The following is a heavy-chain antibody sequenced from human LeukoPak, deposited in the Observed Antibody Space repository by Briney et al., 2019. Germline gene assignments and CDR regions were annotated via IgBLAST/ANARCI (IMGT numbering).Heavy chain of an antibody. Sequence: PGGSLRLSCAASRFTFNSYWMSWVRQAPGKGLEWVANIKQDGSEKYYVDSVKGRFTISRDNAKNSLYLQMNSLSAEDTAVYYCARPYCSSSSCYYDYWGQGTLVTVSS. CDR1: RFTFNSYW. J-gene: IGHJ4*02. V-gene: IGHV3-7*01. CDR2: IKQDGSEK. CDR3: ARPYCSSSSCYYDY. D-gene: IGHD2-2*01.